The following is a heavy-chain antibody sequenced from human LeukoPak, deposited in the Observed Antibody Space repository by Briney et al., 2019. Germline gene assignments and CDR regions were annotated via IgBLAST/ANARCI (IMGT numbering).Heavy chain of an antibody. J-gene: IGHJ5*02. CDR2: INPNSGGT. V-gene: IGHV1-2*06. Sequence: ASVKVSCKASGYTFTGYYMQWVRQAPGQGLEWMGRINPNSGGTNYAQKFQGRVTMTRDASISTAYMELSRLRSDDTAVYYCARDPRTVAGTERENRFDPWGQGTLVTVSS. D-gene: IGHD6-19*01. CDR3: ARDPRTVAGTERENRFDP. CDR1: GYTFTGYY.